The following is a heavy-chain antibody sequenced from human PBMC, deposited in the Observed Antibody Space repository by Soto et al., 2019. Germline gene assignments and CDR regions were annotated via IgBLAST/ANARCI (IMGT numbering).Heavy chain of an antibody. Sequence: QVQLVESGGGVVQPGRSLRLSCAASGFTFSSYGMHWVRQGPGKGLEWVAVISYDGSNKYYVDSVKGRLTISRDNSKNTLYLQLNGLRAEDTAVYYCARDRHSYYYDSSGHYSDAFDIWGQGTMVTVSS. J-gene: IGHJ3*02. CDR3: ARDRHSYYYDSSGHYSDAFDI. CDR1: GFTFSSYG. V-gene: IGHV3-30*03. D-gene: IGHD3-22*01. CDR2: ISYDGSNK.